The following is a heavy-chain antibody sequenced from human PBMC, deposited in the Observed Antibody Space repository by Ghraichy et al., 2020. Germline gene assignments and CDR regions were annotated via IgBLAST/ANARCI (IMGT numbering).Heavy chain of an antibody. CDR2: ISSSGSTI. CDR1: GFTFSDYY. Sequence: GGSLRLSCAASGFTFSDYYMSWIHQAPGKGLEWVSYISSSGSTIYYADSVKGRFTISRDNAKNSLYLQMNSLRAEDTAVYYCARDSAPNIVVVPELYYYGMDVWGQGTTVTVSS. CDR3: ARDSAPNIVVVPELYYYGMDV. J-gene: IGHJ6*02. D-gene: IGHD2-2*01. V-gene: IGHV3-11*01.